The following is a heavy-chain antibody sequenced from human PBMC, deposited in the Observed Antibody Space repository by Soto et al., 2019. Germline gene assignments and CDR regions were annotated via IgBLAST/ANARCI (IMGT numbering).Heavy chain of an antibody. D-gene: IGHD3-10*01. J-gene: IGHJ1*01. V-gene: IGHV4-34*01. CDR3: ARGRGGVQH. CDR1: GGSFSGYY. Sequence: QVQLQQWGAGLLKPSETLSLTCAVYGGSFSGYYCSWIRQPPGKGLEWIGELNDSGGTNYNASLKSRVSISVDMSKNQFSLKLSFVTAADTAVYYWARGRGGVQHWGQGTLVIVSS. CDR2: LNDSGGT.